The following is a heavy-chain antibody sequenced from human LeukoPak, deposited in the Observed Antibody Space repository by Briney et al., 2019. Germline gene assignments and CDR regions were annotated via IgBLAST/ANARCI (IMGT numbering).Heavy chain of an antibody. D-gene: IGHD6-13*01. CDR1: GFTSSSYA. CDR3: AKAAAAPGFDF. V-gene: IGHV3-23*01. CDR2: VSGSGDRM. Sequence: GGSLRLSCAASGFTSSSYALNWVRQAPGKGLEWVATVSGSGDRMYHAASVKGRFTISRDNSKNTIYLQMNSLRAEDTALYYCAKAAAAPGFDFWGQGTLVTVSS. J-gene: IGHJ4*02.